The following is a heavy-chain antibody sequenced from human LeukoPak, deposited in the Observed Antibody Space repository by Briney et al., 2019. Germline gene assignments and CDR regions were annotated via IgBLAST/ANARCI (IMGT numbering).Heavy chain of an antibody. CDR1: GGSISSYY. CDR2: IYYSGST. Sequence: PSETLSLTCTVSGGSISSYYWGWIRQPPGKGREWIGSIYYSGSTYYNPSLKSRVTISVDTSKNQFSLKLSSVTAADTAVYYCARTRYYYNSRSYGAPYYFDYWGQGTLVTVSS. CDR3: ARTRYYYNSRSYGAPYYFDY. D-gene: IGHD3-10*01. V-gene: IGHV4-39*01. J-gene: IGHJ4*02.